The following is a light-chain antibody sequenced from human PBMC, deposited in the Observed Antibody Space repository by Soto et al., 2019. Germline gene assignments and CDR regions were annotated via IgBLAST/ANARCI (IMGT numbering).Light chain of an antibody. J-gene: IGKJ1*01. V-gene: IGKV3-20*01. CDR2: DAS. CDR3: QQSATSPLM. CDR1: QSVTNNY. Sequence: PGERATLSCRASQSVTNNYLAWYQQKPGQAPRLPIDDASHRATGIPYRFSGSGSGTDFTLIINRLEPEVFAVYYCQQSATSPLMFGRGARV.